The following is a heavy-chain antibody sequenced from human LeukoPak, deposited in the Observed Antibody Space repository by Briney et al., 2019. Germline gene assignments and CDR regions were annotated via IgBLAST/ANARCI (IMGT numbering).Heavy chain of an antibody. D-gene: IGHD2-2*01. CDR1: GVSVSDGRYY. J-gene: IGHJ3*02. V-gene: IGHV4-31*03. Sequence: SETLSLTCNVSGVSVSDGRYYWSWIRQHPGKGLEWIGYKYYSGSTKYNPSLKSRLTISIDTSKNQFSLKLSSVTAADTPTYYCATPYCSSISCLDVFNMWGQGTRVTVSS. CDR2: KYYSGST. CDR3: ATPYCSSISCLDVFNM.